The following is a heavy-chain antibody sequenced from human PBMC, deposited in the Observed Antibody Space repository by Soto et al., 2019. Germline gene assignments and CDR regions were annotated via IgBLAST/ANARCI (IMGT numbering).Heavy chain of an antibody. CDR1: GYTFSSYG. J-gene: IGHJ6*03. CDR2: ISAYNGYT. Sequence: GASVKVSCKASGYTFSSYGISWVRQAPGQGLEWMGWISAYNGYTNYAQKLQGRVTMTTDTSTSTAYMELRSLSSDDTAVYYCARRDGVSAAGNYYYYMDVWGKGTTVTVSS. CDR3: ARRDGVSAAGNYYYYMDV. D-gene: IGHD6-13*01. V-gene: IGHV1-18*01.